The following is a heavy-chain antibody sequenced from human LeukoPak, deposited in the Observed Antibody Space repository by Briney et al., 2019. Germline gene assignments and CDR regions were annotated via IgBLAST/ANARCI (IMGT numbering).Heavy chain of an antibody. Sequence: PGGSLRLSCATSGFTFSNYAMSWVRQAPGKGLEWVSAISGSGSSTYHADSVKGRFTISRDNSKNTLYLQMNSLRAEDTAVYYCAKDPATMVHQYWGQGTLVTVSS. CDR2: ISGSGSST. CDR1: GFTFSNYA. V-gene: IGHV3-23*01. J-gene: IGHJ1*01. CDR3: AKDPATMVHQY. D-gene: IGHD2-2*01.